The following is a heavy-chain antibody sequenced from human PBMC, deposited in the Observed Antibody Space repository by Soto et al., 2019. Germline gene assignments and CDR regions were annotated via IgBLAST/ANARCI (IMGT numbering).Heavy chain of an antibody. D-gene: IGHD3-3*01. V-gene: IGHV1-69*06. CDR2: IIPIFGTA. J-gene: IGHJ6*02. CDR3: ARGPQTSGVVIIYGMDV. CDR1: GGTFSSYA. Sequence: ASVKVSCKASGGTFSSYAISWVRQAPGQGLEWMGGIIPIFGTANYAQKFQGRVTITADKSTSTAYMELSSLRSEDTAVYYCARGPQTSGVVIIYGMDVWGQGTTVTV.